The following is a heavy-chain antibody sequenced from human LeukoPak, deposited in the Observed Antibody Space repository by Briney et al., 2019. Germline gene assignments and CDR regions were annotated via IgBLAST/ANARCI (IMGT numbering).Heavy chain of an antibody. D-gene: IGHD2-15*01. CDR3: AREYCSGGSCLDP. CDR1: GGSISSYY. Sequence: SETLSLTCTVSGGSISSYYWSWIRQPPGKGLEWSGYIYYSGSTNYNPSLKSRVTISVDTSKNQFSLKLSSVTAADTAVYYCAREYCSGGSCLDPWGQGTLVTVSS. J-gene: IGHJ5*02. CDR2: IYYSGST. V-gene: IGHV4-59*01.